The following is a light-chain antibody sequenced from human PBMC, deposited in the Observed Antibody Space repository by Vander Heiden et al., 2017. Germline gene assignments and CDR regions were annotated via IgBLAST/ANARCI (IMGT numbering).Light chain of an antibody. Sequence: EIVLTQSPGTLSLSPGERAALSCRASQSVSSSYLAWYQQKPGQAPRLLIYGASSRATGIPDRFSGSGSGTEFTLTISRLEPEDFAVYYCQQYDSSWTFGQGTKVEIK. CDR2: GAS. CDR3: QQYDSSWT. CDR1: QSVSSSY. J-gene: IGKJ1*01. V-gene: IGKV3-20*01.